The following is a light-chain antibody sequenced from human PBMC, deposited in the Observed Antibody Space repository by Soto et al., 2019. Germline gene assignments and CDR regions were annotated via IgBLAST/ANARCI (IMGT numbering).Light chain of an antibody. Sequence: QLVLTQSPSASASLGASVKLTCTLSSGHSSYAIAWHQQQPEKGPRYLMKVNSDGSHSKGDGIPDRFSGSSSGAEHYLTISSLQSEDEADYYCQTWGTGIWVFGGGTKLTV. CDR3: QTWGTGIWV. V-gene: IGLV4-69*01. CDR2: VNSDGSH. J-gene: IGLJ3*02. CDR1: SGHSSYA.